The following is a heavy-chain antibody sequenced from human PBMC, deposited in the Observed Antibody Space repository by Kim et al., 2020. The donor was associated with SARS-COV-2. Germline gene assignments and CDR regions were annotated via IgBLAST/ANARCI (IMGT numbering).Heavy chain of an antibody. Sequence: GGSLRLSCAASGFTFSNAWMSWVRQAPGKGLEWVGRIKSKTDGGTTDYAAPVKGRFTISRDDSKNTLYLQMNSLKTEDTAVYYCTTDRGYCSGGSCYSGYYYYYGMDVWGQGTTVTVSS. CDR3: TTDRGYCSGGSCYSGYYYYYGMDV. D-gene: IGHD2-15*01. J-gene: IGHJ6*02. CDR2: IKSKTDGGTT. CDR1: GFTFSNAW. V-gene: IGHV3-15*01.